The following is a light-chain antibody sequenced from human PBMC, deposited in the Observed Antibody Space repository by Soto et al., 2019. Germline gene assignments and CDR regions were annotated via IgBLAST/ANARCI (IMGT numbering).Light chain of an antibody. CDR1: QIFLCSSNNKNY. Sequence: IVMTQSPDSLAVSLGERATINCKSSQIFLCSSNNKNYLAWYQQKPGQPPKLLIYWASTRESGVPDRFSGSGSGTDFTLTISSLQAEDVAVYYCQQYYSTPLTFGGGTKVDIK. J-gene: IGKJ4*01. CDR2: WAS. CDR3: QQYYSTPLT. V-gene: IGKV4-1*01.